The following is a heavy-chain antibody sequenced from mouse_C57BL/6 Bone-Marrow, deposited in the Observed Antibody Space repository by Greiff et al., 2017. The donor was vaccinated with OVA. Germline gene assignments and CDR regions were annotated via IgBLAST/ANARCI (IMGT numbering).Heavy chain of an antibody. CDR2: IRSKSSNYAT. D-gene: IGHD2-10*01. CDR3: VRDGAYSPGLDY. V-gene: IGHV10-3*01. CDR1: GFTFNTYA. Sequence: EVKLVESGGGLVQPKGSLTLSCAASGFTFNTYAMHWVRQAPGKGLEWVARIRSKSSNYATYYADSVKDRFTISRNDSQSMLYLQMNNLITEDTAMYYCVRDGAYSPGLDYWGQGTLVTVSA. J-gene: IGHJ3*01.